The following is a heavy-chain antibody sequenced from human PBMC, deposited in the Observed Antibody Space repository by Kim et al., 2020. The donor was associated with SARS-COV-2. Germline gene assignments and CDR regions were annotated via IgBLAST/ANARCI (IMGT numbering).Heavy chain of an antibody. Sequence: LKSRDTISVDTSKNQFSLKLSSVTAADTAVYYCARGGYSGYDGSGWYFDYWGQGTLVTVSS. V-gene: IGHV4-34*01. D-gene: IGHD5-12*01. CDR3: ARGGYSGYDGSGWYFDY. J-gene: IGHJ4*02.